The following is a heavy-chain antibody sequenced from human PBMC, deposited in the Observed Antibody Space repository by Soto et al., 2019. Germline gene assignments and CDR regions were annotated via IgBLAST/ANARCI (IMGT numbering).Heavy chain of an antibody. D-gene: IGHD3-22*01. Sequence: GESLKISCKGSGYSFTSYLISWVRQMPGKGLEWMGRIDPSDSYTNYSPSFQGHVTISADKSISTAYLQWSSLKASDTAMYYCARHLSYYDSSGYPSHYYYYYGMDVWGQGTTVTVSS. CDR3: ARHLSYYDSSGYPSHYYYYYGMDV. J-gene: IGHJ6*02. CDR1: GYSFTSYL. V-gene: IGHV5-10-1*01. CDR2: IDPSDSYT.